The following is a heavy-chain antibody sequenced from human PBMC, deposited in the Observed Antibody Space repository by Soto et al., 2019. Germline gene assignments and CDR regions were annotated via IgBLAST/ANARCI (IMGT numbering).Heavy chain of an antibody. CDR2: INGDGSVT. D-gene: IGHD6-19*01. J-gene: IGHJ4*02. Sequence: EVQLVESGGGLVQPGGSLRLSCTASGFTFSGFWMHWVRQAPGKGLVWVSRINGDGSVTNYADSVQGRFTISRDNAKNKLYLQMNSLRVEDTAVYYFAGVKETRGWVAFDYWGQVTMVTVSS. V-gene: IGHV3-74*01. CDR1: GFTFSGFW. CDR3: AGVKETRGWVAFDY.